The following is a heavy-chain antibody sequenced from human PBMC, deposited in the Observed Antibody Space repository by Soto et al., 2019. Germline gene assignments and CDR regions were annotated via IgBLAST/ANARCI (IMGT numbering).Heavy chain of an antibody. CDR3: ARSFYDSSAAGVAFDL. Sequence: LENLSLTFTVSGGSVSSGSFYWSLIREPPGKGLEWIGYTYYSAGTKYNPSIKNRVTISVDTSKNQFSLKLSSMTAPDAAVYYCARSFYDSSAAGVAFDLWGRGTMVTLSS. CDR1: GGSVSSGSFY. D-gene: IGHD3-16*01. V-gene: IGHV4-61*01. CDR2: TYYSAGT. J-gene: IGHJ3*01.